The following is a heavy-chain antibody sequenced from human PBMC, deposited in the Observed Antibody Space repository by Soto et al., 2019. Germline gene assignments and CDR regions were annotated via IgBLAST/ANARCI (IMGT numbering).Heavy chain of an antibody. D-gene: IGHD3-10*01. V-gene: IGHV1-69*06. J-gene: IGHJ3*02. CDR2: IIPIFGTA. CDR3: ARQSGRPPTHAFDI. Sequence: SVKVSCKASGGTFSSYAISWVLQAPGQGLEWMGGIIPIFGTANYAQKFQGRVTITADKSTSTAYMELSSLRSEDTAVYYCARQSGRPPTHAFDIWGQGTMVTVSS. CDR1: GGTFSSYA.